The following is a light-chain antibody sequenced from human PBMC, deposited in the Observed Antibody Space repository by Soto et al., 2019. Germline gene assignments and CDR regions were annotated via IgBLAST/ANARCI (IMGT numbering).Light chain of an antibody. CDR3: NSYTSSSTNV. CDR1: TSDVGRYNY. J-gene: IGLJ1*01. V-gene: IGLV2-14*01. Sequence: QSALTQPASVSGSPGQSITISCTGTTSDVGRYNYVSWYQQHPGKAPKLIIYDVSNRPSGVSNRVSGAKSCNTASLTISGLQAEYEADYYCNSYTSSSTNVFGTGIKVIVL. CDR2: DVS.